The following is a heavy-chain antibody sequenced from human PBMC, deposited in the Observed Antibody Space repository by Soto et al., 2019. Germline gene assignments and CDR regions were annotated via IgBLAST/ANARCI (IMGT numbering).Heavy chain of an antibody. D-gene: IGHD6-13*01. CDR1: GGSISSNY. CDR2: VYNSGST. V-gene: IGHV4-59*01. Sequence: TLSLTCTVSGGSISSNYWTWIRQPPGKGLEWNGYVYNSGSTNYNPSLKSRVTISEDTSKSQFSLKVNSMTAADTAVYYCARYRREAVAGYTLDNWGQGILVTVSS. CDR3: ARYRREAVAGYTLDN. J-gene: IGHJ4*02.